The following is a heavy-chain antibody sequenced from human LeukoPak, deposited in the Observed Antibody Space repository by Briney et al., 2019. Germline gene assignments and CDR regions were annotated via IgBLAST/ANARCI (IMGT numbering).Heavy chain of an antibody. CDR2: INHSGST. D-gene: IGHD2-2*02. CDR1: GGSFRGYY. CDR3: ARDIVVVPAAINAYNGFDP. J-gene: IGHJ5*02. Sequence: SETLSLTCAVYGGSFRGYYWSWIRQPPGKGLEWIGEINHSGSTNYNPSLKRRVTISVDTSKNQFSLKLSSVSAADTAVYYSARDIVVVPAAINAYNGFDPWGQGTLVTVSS. V-gene: IGHV4-34*01.